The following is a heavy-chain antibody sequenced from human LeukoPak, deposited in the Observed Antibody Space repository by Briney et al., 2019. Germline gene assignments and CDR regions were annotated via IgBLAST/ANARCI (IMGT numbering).Heavy chain of an antibody. CDR3: ARDLGYCSSTSCSYTVDY. J-gene: IGHJ4*02. CDR2: INWNGGST. Sequence: GGSLGLSCAASGFTFDDYGMSWVRQAPGKGLEWVSGINWNGGSTGYADSVKGRFTISRDNAKNSLYLQMNSLRAEDTALYYCARDLGYCSSTSCSYTVDYWGQGTLVTVSS. V-gene: IGHV3-20*04. CDR1: GFTFDDYG. D-gene: IGHD2-2*01.